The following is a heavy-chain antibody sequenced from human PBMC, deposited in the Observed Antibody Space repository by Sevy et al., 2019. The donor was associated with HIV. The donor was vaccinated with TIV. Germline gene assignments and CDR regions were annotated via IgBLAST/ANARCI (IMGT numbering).Heavy chain of an antibody. J-gene: IGHJ3*02. CDR1: GGSISSYY. CDR3: ARGPVALGGTTGALDI. D-gene: IGHD6-19*01. Sequence: SETLSLTCTVSGGSISSYYWRWVRQPAGKGLEWIGRIYTSGSTNYNPSLKSRVTMSVDTSKNQFSRKLSSVTAADAAVNYCARGPVALGGTTGALDIWGQGTMVPV. V-gene: IGHV4-4*07. CDR2: IYTSGST.